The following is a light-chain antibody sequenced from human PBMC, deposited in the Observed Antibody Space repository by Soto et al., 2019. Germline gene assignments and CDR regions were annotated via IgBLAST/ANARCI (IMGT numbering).Light chain of an antibody. CDR2: GTS. Sequence: EVVLTQSPGTVSLSPGERATLSCRASQSVSNRNLAWYQQKPGQAPRLLIYGTSNRATGIPERFSGSGSGTDFTLTISRLEPEDFALYYCYQFDTSPPAFTFGQGTKVEIK. CDR1: QSVSNRN. J-gene: IGKJ2*01. V-gene: IGKV3-20*01. CDR3: YQFDTSPPAFT.